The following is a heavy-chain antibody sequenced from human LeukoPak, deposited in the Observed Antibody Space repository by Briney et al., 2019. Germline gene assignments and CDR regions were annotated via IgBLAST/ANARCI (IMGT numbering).Heavy chain of an antibody. CDR1: GFTFSSYA. Sequence: TGGSLRLSCAASGFTFSSYAMRWVRQAPGKGLEWVSAISGSGGSTYYADSVKGRFTISRDNSKNTLYLQMNSLRAEDTAVYYCAKHPLTYYYDSSGYYLYYFDYWGQGTLVTVSS. CDR2: ISGSGGST. D-gene: IGHD3-22*01. CDR3: AKHPLTYYYDSSGYYLYYFDY. V-gene: IGHV3-23*01. J-gene: IGHJ4*02.